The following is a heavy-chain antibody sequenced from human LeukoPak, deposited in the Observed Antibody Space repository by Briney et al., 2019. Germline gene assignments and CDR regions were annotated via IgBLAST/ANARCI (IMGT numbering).Heavy chain of an antibody. Sequence: PSETLSLTCTVSGGSTSSHYWSWIRQPPGKGLEWIGYIYYSGSTNYNPSLKSRVTISVDTSKNQFSLKLSSVTAADTAMYHCARAIGNIVVVPSTSAHYYYMDVWGKGTTVTVSS. CDR1: GGSTSSHY. V-gene: IGHV4-59*11. D-gene: IGHD2-2*01. CDR3: ARAIGNIVVVPSTSAHYYYMDV. CDR2: IYYSGST. J-gene: IGHJ6*03.